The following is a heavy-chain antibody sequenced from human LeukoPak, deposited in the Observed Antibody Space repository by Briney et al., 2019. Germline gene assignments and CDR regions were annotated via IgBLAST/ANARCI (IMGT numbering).Heavy chain of an antibody. CDR2: IWYDGSNK. D-gene: IGHD2-2*01. CDR3: ATSYSRYCTSTTCYGRFDY. CDR1: GFTFSSYG. V-gene: IGHV3-33*01. Sequence: PGRSLRLSCAASGFTFSSYGMNWVRQAPGKGLEWVAVIWYDGSNKYYADSVKGLSTMSRDNSKKTLFLQMNSISAEDTAVYYCATSYSRYCTSTTCYGRFDYWGQGTLVTVSS. J-gene: IGHJ4*02.